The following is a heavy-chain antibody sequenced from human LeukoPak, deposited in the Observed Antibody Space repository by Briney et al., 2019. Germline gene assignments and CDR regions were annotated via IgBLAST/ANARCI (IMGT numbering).Heavy chain of an antibody. V-gene: IGHV3-23*01. CDR3: AKDGGEYYDILTGYYPRLYYMDV. CDR1: GFTFSTYG. CDR2: ISGSGGST. J-gene: IGHJ6*03. Sequence: PGGTLRLSCVASGFTFSTYGMSWVRQAPGKGLEWVSAISGSGGSTYYADSVKGRFTISRDNSKNKLYLQMNSLRAEDTAVYYCAKDGGEYYDILTGYYPRLYYMDVWGKGTTVTISS. D-gene: IGHD3-9*01.